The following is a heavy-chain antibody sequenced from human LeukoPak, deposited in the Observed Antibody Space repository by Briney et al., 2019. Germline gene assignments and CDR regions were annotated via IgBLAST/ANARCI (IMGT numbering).Heavy chain of an antibody. D-gene: IGHD3-10*01. CDR3: ARDQYYYGSGSYWADFDY. J-gene: IGHJ4*02. Sequence: VSVKVSCKASGYTFISYGISWVRQAPGQGLEWMGWISAYNSNTNYAQKLQGRVTMTTDTSTSTAYMELRSPRSDDTAVYYCARDQYYYGSGSYWADFDYWGQGTLVTVSS. CDR2: ISAYNSNT. V-gene: IGHV1-18*01. CDR1: GYTFISYG.